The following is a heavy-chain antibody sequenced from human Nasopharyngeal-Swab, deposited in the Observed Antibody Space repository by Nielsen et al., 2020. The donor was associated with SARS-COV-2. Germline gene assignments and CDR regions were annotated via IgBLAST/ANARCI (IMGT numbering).Heavy chain of an antibody. V-gene: IGHV7-4-1*02. CDR2: INTNTGNP. Sequence: ASVKVSCKASGYAFTNYAMNWVRQAPGQGLEWMAWINTNTGNPTYAQGFTGRFVFSLDTSVSTAYLQISSLKAEDTAVYYCASLMGGDAFDIWGQGTMVTVSS. CDR3: ASLMGGDAFDI. CDR1: GYAFTNYA. J-gene: IGHJ3*02. D-gene: IGHD2-8*01.